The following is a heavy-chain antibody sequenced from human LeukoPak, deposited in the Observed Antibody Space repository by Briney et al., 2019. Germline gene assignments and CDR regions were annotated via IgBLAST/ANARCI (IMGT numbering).Heavy chain of an antibody. CDR3: ARGLGSYDTTWYPPLHY. CDR2: MNPGSGDT. D-gene: IGHD3-22*01. Sequence: ASVKVSCKTSGFTFSNHDINWVRQAPGKGLEWMGWMNPGSGDTGYEQRFRGRVTMTRDTSINTAYMELSSLRSEDAAVYYCARGLGSYDTTWYPPLHYWGQGTLVTVSS. CDR1: GFTFSNHD. J-gene: IGHJ4*02. V-gene: IGHV1-8*01.